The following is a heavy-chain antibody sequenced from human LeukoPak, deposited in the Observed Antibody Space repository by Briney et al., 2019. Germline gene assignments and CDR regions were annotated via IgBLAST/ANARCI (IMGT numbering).Heavy chain of an antibody. V-gene: IGHV3-9*01. Sequence: PGRSLRLSCAASGFTFDDYAMHWVRQAPGKGLEWVSGISWNSGSIGYADSVKGRFTISRDNSKNTLYLQMNSLRAEDTAVYYCARDLGSGYSSGWFDYWGQGTLVTVSS. D-gene: IGHD6-19*01. CDR2: ISWNSGSI. J-gene: IGHJ5*01. CDR3: ARDLGSGYSSGWFDY. CDR1: GFTFDDYA.